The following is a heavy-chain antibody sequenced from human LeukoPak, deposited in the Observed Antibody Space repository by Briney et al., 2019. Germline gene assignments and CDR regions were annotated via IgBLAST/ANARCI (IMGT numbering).Heavy chain of an antibody. V-gene: IGHV3-11*05. Sequence: PGGSLRLSCAASGFTFSDYYMSWIRQAPGKGLEWVSYISSTGSYKNYADSVEGRFTISRDNAKNSLYLQIYSLKADDTAVYYCARGGGVPAAIPDYWGQGTLVTVSS. CDR2: ISSTGSYK. CDR3: ARGGGVPAAIPDY. J-gene: IGHJ4*02. D-gene: IGHD2-2*01. CDR1: GFTFSDYY.